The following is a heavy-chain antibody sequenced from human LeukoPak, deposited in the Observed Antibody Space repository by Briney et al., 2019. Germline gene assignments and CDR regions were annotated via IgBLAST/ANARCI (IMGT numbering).Heavy chain of an antibody. CDR1: GYTFTGYY. Sequence: ASVKVSCKASGYTFTGYYMHWVRQAPGQGLEWMGGIIPIFGTANYAQKFQGRVTITADKSTSTAYMELSSLRSEDTAVYYCARGGPVAGTGTLGRYWGQGTLVTVSS. J-gene: IGHJ4*02. D-gene: IGHD6-19*01. CDR2: IIPIFGTA. CDR3: ARGGPVAGTGTLGRY. V-gene: IGHV1-69*06.